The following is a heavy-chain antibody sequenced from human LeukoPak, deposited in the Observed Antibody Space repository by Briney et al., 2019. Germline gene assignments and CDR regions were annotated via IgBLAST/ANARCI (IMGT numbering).Heavy chain of an antibody. J-gene: IGHJ3*02. CDR2: IKQDGTEK. CDR1: GFTFSSYW. D-gene: IGHD3-10*01. CDR3: ARDHPAGWDKWGLLTPGAFDI. Sequence: GGSLRLSXAASGFTFSSYWMSWVRQAPGKGLEWVANIKQDGTEKYYVDSVKGRFTISRGNAKNSLYLQMNSLRAEDTAVYYCARDHPAGWDKWGLLTPGAFDIWGQGTMVTVSS. V-gene: IGHV3-7*01.